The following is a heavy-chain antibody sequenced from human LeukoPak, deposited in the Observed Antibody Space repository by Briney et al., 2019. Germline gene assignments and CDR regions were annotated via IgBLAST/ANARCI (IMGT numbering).Heavy chain of an antibody. Sequence: SETLSLTCTVSGDSISSYYWSWIRQPPGKGLEWIGYIYHSGSTNYDPSLKSRVTISADTSKDQFSLKLASVTAADTAVYYCATGYSSTWYYFDYWGQGTLVTVSS. CDR1: GDSISSYY. CDR2: IYHSGST. CDR3: ATGYSSTWYYFDY. J-gene: IGHJ4*02. D-gene: IGHD6-13*01. V-gene: IGHV4-59*01.